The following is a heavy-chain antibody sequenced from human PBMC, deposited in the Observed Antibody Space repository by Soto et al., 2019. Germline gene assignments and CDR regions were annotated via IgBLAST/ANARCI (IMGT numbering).Heavy chain of an antibody. V-gene: IGHV3-30*18. CDR3: AKGGDYASIYGMDV. J-gene: IGHJ6*02. D-gene: IGHD4-17*01. CDR1: GFTFSSYG. CDR2: ISYDGSSK. Sequence: QVQLVESGGGVVQPGRSLRLSCAASGFTFSSYGMHWVRQAPGKGLEWVAFISYDGSSKYYADSVKGRFTISRDNSKNTLYLQMNSLRAEDTDVYYCAKGGDYASIYGMDVWGQGTTVTVSS.